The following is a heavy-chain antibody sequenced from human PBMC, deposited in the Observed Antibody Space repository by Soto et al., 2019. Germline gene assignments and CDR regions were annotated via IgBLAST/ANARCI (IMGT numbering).Heavy chain of an antibody. J-gene: IGHJ6*02. CDR2: ISGSGGST. CDR1: GFTFSSYA. CDR3: AKGTSWNFSGYYYGMDV. V-gene: IGHV3-23*01. Sequence: VQLLESGGGLVQPGGSLRLSCAASGFTFSSYAMSWVRQAPGKGLEWVSAISGSGGSTYYADSVKGRFTISRDNSKNTLYLQMNSLRAEDTAVYYCAKGTSWNFSGYYYGMDVWGQGTTVTVSS. D-gene: IGHD1-7*01.